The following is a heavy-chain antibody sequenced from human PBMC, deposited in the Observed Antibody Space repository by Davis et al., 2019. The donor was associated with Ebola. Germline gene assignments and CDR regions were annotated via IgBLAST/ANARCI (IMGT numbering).Heavy chain of an antibody. Sequence: PGGSLRLSCAASGFTFTSYSMNWVRQAPGKGLEWVSSISSSSSYIYYADSVKGRFTISRDNAKNSLYLQMNSLRAEDTAVYYCARGFSKWFRGLSDYWGQGTLVTVSS. CDR1: GFTFTSYS. CDR2: ISSSSSYI. J-gene: IGHJ4*02. CDR3: ARGFSKWFRGLSDY. D-gene: IGHD3-10*01. V-gene: IGHV3-21*01.